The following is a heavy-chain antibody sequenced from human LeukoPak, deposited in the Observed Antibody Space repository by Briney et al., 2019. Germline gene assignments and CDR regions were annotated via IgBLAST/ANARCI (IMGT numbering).Heavy chain of an antibody. Sequence: GRSLRLSCAASGFTFSSYAMHWVRQAPGKGLEWVAVISYDGSNKYYADSVKGRFTISRDNSKNTLYLQMNSLRAEDTAVYYCAKDQVRAPVVVIAPFDYWGQGTLVTVSS. J-gene: IGHJ4*02. CDR1: GFTFSSYA. CDR3: AKDQVRAPVVVIAPFDY. D-gene: IGHD3-22*01. V-gene: IGHV3-30*04. CDR2: ISYDGSNK.